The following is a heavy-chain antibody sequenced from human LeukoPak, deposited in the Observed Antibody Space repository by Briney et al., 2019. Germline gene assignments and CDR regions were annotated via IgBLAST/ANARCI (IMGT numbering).Heavy chain of an antibody. V-gene: IGHV3-7*01. Sequence: GSLRLSCAASGFTFSSYWMSWVRQAPGKGLEWVANIKQDGSEKYYVDSVKGRFTISRDNAKNSLYLQMNSLRAEDTAVYYCARFGSSGWMTDFDYWGQGTLVTVSS. CDR3: ARFGSSGWMTDFDY. J-gene: IGHJ4*02. CDR1: GFTFSSYW. D-gene: IGHD6-19*01. CDR2: IKQDGSEK.